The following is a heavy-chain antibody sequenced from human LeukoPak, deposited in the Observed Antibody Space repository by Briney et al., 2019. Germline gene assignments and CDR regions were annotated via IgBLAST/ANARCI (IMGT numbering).Heavy chain of an antibody. CDR1: GGSISSSSYY. CDR2: IYYSGST. D-gene: IGHD4-23*01. CDR3: ARLPTVDSFDY. V-gene: IGHV4-39*01. Sequence: SETLSLTCTVSGGSISSSSYYRGWIRQPPGKGLEWIGSIYYSGSTYYNPSLKSRVTISVDTSKNQFSLKLSSVTAADTAVYYCARLPTVDSFDYWGQGTLVTVSS. J-gene: IGHJ4*02.